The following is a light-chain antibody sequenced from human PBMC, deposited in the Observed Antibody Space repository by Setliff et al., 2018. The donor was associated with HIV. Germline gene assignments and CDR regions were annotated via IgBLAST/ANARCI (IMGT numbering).Light chain of an antibody. CDR2: DVS. Sequence: QSALAQPASVSGSPGQSITISCIGTSSDVGGYDFVSWYQQRPGKAPKLIIFDVSERPSGVSHRFSAPKSGNTASLTISGLQTEDEANYFCASYRSPATYVFGIGTKVTVL. CDR3: ASYRSPATYV. J-gene: IGLJ1*01. V-gene: IGLV2-14*03. CDR1: SSDVGGYDF.